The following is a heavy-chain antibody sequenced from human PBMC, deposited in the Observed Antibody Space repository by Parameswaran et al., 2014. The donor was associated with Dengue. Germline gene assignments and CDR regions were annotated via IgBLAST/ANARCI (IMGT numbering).Heavy chain of an antibody. J-gene: IGHJ6*02. CDR2: IRSKANSYAT. CDR1: GFTFSGSA. D-gene: IGHD2-15*01. CDR3: TRRDCSGGSCQYYYYGMDV. Sequence: GESLKISCAASGFTFSGSAMHWVRQASGKGLEWVGRIRSKANSYATAYAASVKGRFTISRDDSKNTAYLQMNSLKTEDTAVYYCTRRDCSGGSCQYYYYGMDVWGQGTTVTVSS. V-gene: IGHV3-73*01.